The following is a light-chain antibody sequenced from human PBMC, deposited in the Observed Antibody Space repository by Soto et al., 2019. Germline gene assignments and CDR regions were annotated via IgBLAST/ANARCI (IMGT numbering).Light chain of an antibody. Sequence: DIVMTQSPDSLAVSLGERATINCKSSQSVFYSSNSNHHLAWDQQKPGQPPQLLIYWASTRASGVPDRFSGCGSATDFTLTISSLQAEDVAVYYCQQYYSTPYTFGQGTKLEIK. J-gene: IGKJ2*01. V-gene: IGKV4-1*01. CDR1: QSVFYSSNSNHH. CDR3: QQYYSTPYT. CDR2: WAS.